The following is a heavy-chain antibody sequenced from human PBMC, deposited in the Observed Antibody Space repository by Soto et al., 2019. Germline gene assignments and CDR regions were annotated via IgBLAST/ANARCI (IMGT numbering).Heavy chain of an antibody. CDR2: IYYSGST. V-gene: IGHV4-31*03. D-gene: IGHD6-13*01. J-gene: IGHJ4*02. CDR1: GGSISSGGYY. Sequence: SETLSLTCTVSGGSISSGGYYWSWIRQHPGKGLEWIGYIYYSGSTYYNPSLKSRVTISVDTSKNQFSLKLSSVTAADTAVYYCARSWGRAENFDYWGQGTLVTVSS. CDR3: ARSWGRAENFDY.